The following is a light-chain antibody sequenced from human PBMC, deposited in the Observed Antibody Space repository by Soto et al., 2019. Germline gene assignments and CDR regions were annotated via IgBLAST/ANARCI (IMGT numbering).Light chain of an antibody. CDR2: EVS. Sequence: QSALTQPASVSGSPGQSITISCTGTSSDVGAYDFVSWYQQHPGKAPKYLIYEVSNRPSGVSDRFSGSKSSTTASLTISGLQAEDEADYYCSSYTTTDPDVFGTGTKVTVL. V-gene: IGLV2-14*01. CDR1: SSDVGAYDF. J-gene: IGLJ1*01. CDR3: SSYTTTDPDV.